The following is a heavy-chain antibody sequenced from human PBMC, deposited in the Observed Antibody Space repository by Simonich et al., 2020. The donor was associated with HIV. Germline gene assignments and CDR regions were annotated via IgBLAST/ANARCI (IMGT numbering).Heavy chain of an antibody. V-gene: IGHV4-34*01. CDR2: INHSGIT. D-gene: IGHD3-3*01. CDR3: ARRDRELILYFDY. J-gene: IGHJ4*02. CDR1: GGWFSGYY. Sequence: QVQLQQWGAGLLKPSETLSLTCAVYGGWFSGYYWIWIRQPPGKGLEWIGEINHSGITNYKSSLNSRATISVDKSKNQFSLKLSSVTAADTAIYYCARRDRELILYFDYWGQGNLVTVSS.